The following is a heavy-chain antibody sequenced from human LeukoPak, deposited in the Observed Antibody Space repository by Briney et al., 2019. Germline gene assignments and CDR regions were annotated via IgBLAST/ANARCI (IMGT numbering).Heavy chain of an antibody. D-gene: IGHD2-15*01. V-gene: IGHV3-74*01. CDR1: GLTFINDW. CDR3: ARGGFCSGADCRGSFDY. CDR2: INNDGSTT. Sequence: PGGSLRLSCAASGLTFINDWMHSVRQAPGEGLVWDSHINNDGSTTTYADSVKGRFTISRDNAKNTLYLHVNSLRAEDTAVYYCARGGFCSGADCRGSFDYWGQGSLVTVSS. J-gene: IGHJ4*02.